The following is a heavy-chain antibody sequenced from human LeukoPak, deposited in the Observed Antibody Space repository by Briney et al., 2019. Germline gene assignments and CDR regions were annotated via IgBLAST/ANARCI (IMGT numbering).Heavy chain of an antibody. D-gene: IGHD1-26*01. J-gene: IGHJ4*02. CDR1: GYTFTTCG. CDR2: INTYNGDT. V-gene: IGHV1-18*01. Sequence: GASVKVSCKASGYTFTTCGISWVRQAPGQGLEWMGWINTYNGDTNYAQNVQGRLTITTDTATTTAYMELRSLRSDDTATYFCVRDPGEQLAIDPHFDFWGLGTPVTVSS. CDR3: VRDPGEQLAIDPHFDF.